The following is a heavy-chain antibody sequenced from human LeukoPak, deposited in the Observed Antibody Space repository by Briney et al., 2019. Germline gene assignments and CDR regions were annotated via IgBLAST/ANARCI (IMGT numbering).Heavy chain of an antibody. D-gene: IGHD3-9*01. CDR3: ARDGLKLRYFDWVTSDP. CDR2: IYHSGST. V-gene: IGHV4-38-2*02. J-gene: IGHJ5*02. Sequence: PSETLSLTCAVSGYSISSGYYWGWIRQPPGKGLEWIGSIYHSGSTYYNPSLKSRLTTTVEKAKKQFSLNLSSVTAADTAVYYCARDGLKLRYFDWVTSDPWGQGTLVTVSS. CDR1: GYSISSGYY.